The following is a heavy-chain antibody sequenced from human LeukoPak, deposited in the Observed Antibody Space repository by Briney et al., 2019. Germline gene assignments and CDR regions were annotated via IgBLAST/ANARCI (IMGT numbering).Heavy chain of an antibody. Sequence: GGSLRLSCVASGFTFSNYWMHWVRQAPGKGLVWVSRINGDGSSTIYADSVKGRFTLSRDNAKNAFYLQMNSLRGEDTAVYYCASSGWYNWFDPWGQGTLVTVSS. V-gene: IGHV3-74*01. D-gene: IGHD6-19*01. CDR2: INGDGSST. CDR1: GFTFSNYW. J-gene: IGHJ5*02. CDR3: ASSGWYNWFDP.